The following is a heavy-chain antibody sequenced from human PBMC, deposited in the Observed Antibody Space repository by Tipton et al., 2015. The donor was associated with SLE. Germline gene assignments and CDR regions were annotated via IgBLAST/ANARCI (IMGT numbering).Heavy chain of an antibody. J-gene: IGHJ4*02. CDR1: GYTFTGYY. D-gene: IGHD2-2*03. V-gene: IGHV1-2*02. Sequence: QSGPEVKKPGASVKVSCKASGYTFTGYYMHWVRQAPGQGLEWMGWINPNSGGTNYAQKFQGRVTMTRDTSISTAYMELSRLRSDDAAVYYCARDEGGYCSSTSCYHFDYWGQGTLVTVSS. CDR2: INPNSGGT. CDR3: ARDEGGYCSSTSCYHFDY.